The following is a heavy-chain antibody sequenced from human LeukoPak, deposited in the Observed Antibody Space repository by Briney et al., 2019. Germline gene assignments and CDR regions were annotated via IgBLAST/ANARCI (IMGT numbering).Heavy chain of an antibody. CDR3: ARGRIQPASFDY. CDR2: IYYSGST. J-gene: IGHJ4*02. D-gene: IGHD5-18*01. Sequence: SETLSLTCTVSRGSISSYYWSWIRQPPGKGLEWIGYIYYSGSTNYNPSLKSRVTISVDTSKNQFSLKLSSVTAADTAVYYCARGRIQPASFDYWGQGTLVTVSS. V-gene: IGHV4-59*08. CDR1: RGSISSYY.